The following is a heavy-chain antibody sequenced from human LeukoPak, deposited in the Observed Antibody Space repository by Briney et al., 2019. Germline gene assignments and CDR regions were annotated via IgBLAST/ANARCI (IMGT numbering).Heavy chain of an antibody. J-gene: IGHJ4*02. V-gene: IGHV1-3*04. CDR3: ARDESYAVY. CDR2: TNTGNGNT. CDR1: GYTFTSYA. D-gene: IGHD3-10*01. Sequence: ASVKVSCKASGYTFTSYAMHWVRQAPGQRLEWMGWTNTGNGNTKYSQNFQGRVTITRDTSACTAYMDLSSLRSEDTAVYYCARDESYAVYWGQGTLVTVSS.